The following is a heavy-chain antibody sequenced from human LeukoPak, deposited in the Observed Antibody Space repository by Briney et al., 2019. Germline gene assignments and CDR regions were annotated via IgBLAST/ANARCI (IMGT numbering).Heavy chain of an antibody. CDR1: GGSISSGGYY. D-gene: IGHD6-6*01. V-gene: IGHV4-61*02. Sequence: SETLSLTCTVSGGSISSGGYYWSWIRQPAGKGLEWIGRIYTSGSTNYNPSLKSRVTMSVDTSKNQFSLKLSSVTAADTAVYYCARASPNYYYMDVWGKGTTVTVSS. CDR2: IYTSGST. J-gene: IGHJ6*03. CDR3: ARASPNYYYMDV.